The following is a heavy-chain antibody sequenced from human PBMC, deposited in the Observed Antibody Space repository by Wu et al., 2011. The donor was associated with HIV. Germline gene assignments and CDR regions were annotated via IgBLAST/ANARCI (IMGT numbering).Heavy chain of an antibody. J-gene: IGHJ3*02. D-gene: IGHD3-16*02. CDR2: INQSGST. CDR3: ARLVSGYVGELSPPSAFDI. Sequence: QVQLVQWGAGLLKPSETLSLTCAVYGGSISGYYWSWIRQPPGKGLEWIGEINQSGSTNYNPSLKSRVTISVDTSKNQFSLKLSSVTAADTSVYYCARLVSGYVGELSPPSAFDIWGQGTSGHRLF. CDR1: GGSISGYY. V-gene: IGHV4-34*01.